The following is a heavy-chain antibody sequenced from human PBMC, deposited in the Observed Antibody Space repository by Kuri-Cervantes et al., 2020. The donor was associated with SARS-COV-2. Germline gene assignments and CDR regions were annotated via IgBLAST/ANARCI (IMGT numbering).Heavy chain of an antibody. CDR1: GGSISSYY. Sequence: SETLSLTCTVSGGSISSYYWSWIRQPPGKGLEWIGYIYYSGSTHYNPSLKSRVSISVDTSKNQFSLKLSSVTAADTAVYYCARAGGATVFYYWGQGTLVTVSS. J-gene: IGHJ4*02. CDR3: ARAGGATVFYY. V-gene: IGHV4-59*01. CDR2: IYYSGST. D-gene: IGHD4-17*01.